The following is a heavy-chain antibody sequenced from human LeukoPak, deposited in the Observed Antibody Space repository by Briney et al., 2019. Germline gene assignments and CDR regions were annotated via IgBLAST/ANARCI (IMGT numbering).Heavy chain of an antibody. V-gene: IGHV4-31*03. J-gene: IGHJ6*02. CDR1: GGSISSGGYC. D-gene: IGHD1-26*01. CDR3: ARDLWDPYYYYYGMDV. Sequence: PSETLSLTCTVSGGSISSGGYCWSWIRQHPGKGLEWIGYIYYSGSTYYNPSLKSRVTISVDTSKNQFSLKLSSVTAADTAVYYCARDLWDPYYYYYGMDVWCQGTTVTVSS. CDR2: IYYSGST.